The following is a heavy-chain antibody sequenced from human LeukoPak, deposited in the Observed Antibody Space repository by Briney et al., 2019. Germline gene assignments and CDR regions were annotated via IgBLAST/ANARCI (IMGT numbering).Heavy chain of an antibody. CDR2: INPNSGGT. CDR3: ANEPTQANWFDP. J-gene: IGHJ5*02. Sequence: ASVKVSCKASGYTFTGYYMHWVRQAPGQGLEWMGWINPNSGGTNYAQKFQGRVPMTRDTSISTAYMELSRLRSDDTAVYYCANEPTQANWFDPWGQGTLVTVSS. CDR1: GYTFTGYY. D-gene: IGHD4-11*01. V-gene: IGHV1-2*02.